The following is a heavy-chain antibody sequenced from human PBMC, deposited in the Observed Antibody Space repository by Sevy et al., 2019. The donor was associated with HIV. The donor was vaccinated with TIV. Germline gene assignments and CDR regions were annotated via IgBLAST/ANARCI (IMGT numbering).Heavy chain of an antibody. J-gene: IGHJ4*02. V-gene: IGHV3-15*01. Sequence: GGSLRLSCAASGFTFSNAWMSWVRQAPGKGLEWVGRIKSKTEGGTTDYSAPVKGRFTISRDDSKTTLYLQMNSLKTEDTAVCYCTTHRCTNGVCYNLLDYWGQGTLVTVSS. CDR3: TTHRCTNGVCYNLLDY. CDR1: GFTFSNAW. CDR2: IKSKTEGGTT. D-gene: IGHD2-8*01.